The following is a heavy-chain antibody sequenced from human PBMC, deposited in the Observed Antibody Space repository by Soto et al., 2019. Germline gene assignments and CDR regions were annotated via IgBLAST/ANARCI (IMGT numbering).Heavy chain of an antibody. Sequence: QVQLQESGPGLVKPSQTLSLTCTASGGSISSGGYYWSWMRQHPGKGLEWIGYIYYSGSTYYNPYRKSRVTISVDTSNNQFSLKLSSVTAADTAVYYCARSRVTGTYPHDFQPWGQGTLVTVSS. V-gene: IGHV4-31*03. J-gene: IGHJ1*01. CDR2: IYYSGST. D-gene: IGHD2-21*02. CDR1: GGSISSGGYY. CDR3: ARSRVTGTYPHDFQP.